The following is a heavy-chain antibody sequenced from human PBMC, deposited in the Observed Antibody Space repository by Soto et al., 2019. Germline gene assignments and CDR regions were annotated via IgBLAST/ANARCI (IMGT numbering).Heavy chain of an antibody. CDR2: IYYSGST. J-gene: IGHJ4*02. CDR3: ARDNGYCGGDCNYFDY. V-gene: IGHV4-61*01. D-gene: IGHD2-21*02. CDR1: GGSVSSGSYY. Sequence: QVQLQESGPGLVKPSETLSLTCTVSGGSVSSGSYYWSWIRQPPGKGLEWLGYIYYSGSTNYNPSLKSRVTKAVNTSKNQFSLKLSSVTAADTAGYYCARDNGYCGGDCNYFDYWGQGTLVTVSS.